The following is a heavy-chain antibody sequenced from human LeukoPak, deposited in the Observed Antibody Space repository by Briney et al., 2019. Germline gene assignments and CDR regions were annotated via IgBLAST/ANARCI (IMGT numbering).Heavy chain of an antibody. CDR3: ARNRAVAGKEGYDY. Sequence: SQTLSLTCAISGDSFSSNSAAWNWIRQSPSRGLEWLGRTYYRSKWYNDYAVSEKSRITINPDTSKNQFSLQLNSVTPEDTAVYYCARNRAVAGKEGYDYWGQGTLVTVSS. CDR1: GDSFSSNSAA. CDR2: TYYRSKWYN. J-gene: IGHJ4*02. V-gene: IGHV6-1*01. D-gene: IGHD6-19*01.